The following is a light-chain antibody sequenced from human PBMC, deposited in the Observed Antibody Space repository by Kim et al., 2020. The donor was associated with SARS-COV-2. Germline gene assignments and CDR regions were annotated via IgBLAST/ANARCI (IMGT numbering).Light chain of an antibody. V-gene: IGLV1-47*01. Sequence: QGVTLSCSGSSSHIGSDYGYWYQQFPGAAPTLLIYRNNKRPSGVPDRFSGSKSGTSASLAISGLRSEDESVYYCASWDDSLSGHVVFGGGTQLTVL. CDR3: ASWDDSLSGHVV. J-gene: IGLJ2*01. CDR1: SSHIGSDY. CDR2: RNN.